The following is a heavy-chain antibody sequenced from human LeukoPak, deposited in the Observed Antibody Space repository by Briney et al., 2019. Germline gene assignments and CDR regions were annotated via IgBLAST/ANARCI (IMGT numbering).Heavy chain of an antibody. CDR1: GGTFSSYA. CDR2: IIPIFGTA. Sequence: EASVKVSCKASGGTFSSYAISWVRQAPGQGLEWMGGIIPIFGTANYAQKFQGRVTIITDESTSTAYMELSSLRSEDTAVYYCARDRSGLLDDGYYFDYWGQGTLVTVSS. CDR3: ARDRSGLLDDGYYFDY. J-gene: IGHJ4*02. V-gene: IGHV1-69*05. D-gene: IGHD3-10*01.